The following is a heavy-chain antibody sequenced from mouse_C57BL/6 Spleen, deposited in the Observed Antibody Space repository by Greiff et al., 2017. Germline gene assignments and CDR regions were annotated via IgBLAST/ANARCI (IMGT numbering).Heavy chain of an antibody. V-gene: IGHV5-17*01. CDR1: GFTFSDYG. J-gene: IGHJ4*01. CDR2: ISSGSSTI. CDR3: ARDPIGYAMDY. Sequence: EVKVVESGGGLVKPGGSLKLSCAASGFTFSDYGMHWVRQAPEKGLEWVAYISSGSSTIYYADTVKGRFTISRDNAKNTLFLHMTSLRSEDTAMYYCARDPIGYAMDYWGQGTSVTVSS. D-gene: IGHD2-14*01.